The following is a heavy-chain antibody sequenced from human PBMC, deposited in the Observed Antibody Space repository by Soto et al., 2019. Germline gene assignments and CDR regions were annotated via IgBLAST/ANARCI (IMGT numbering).Heavy chain of an antibody. D-gene: IGHD3-3*01. Sequence: GGSLRLSCAASGFTFSSYAMSWVRQAAGKGLEWVSAITGSGGSSFYADSVKGRFTISRDNSKNTLFLQMNSLRADDTAVYYCAKSGVDFWSGYLAWGQGTLVTVSS. J-gene: IGHJ5*02. CDR1: GFTFSSYA. CDR2: ITGSGGSS. CDR3: AKSGVDFWSGYLA. V-gene: IGHV3-23*01.